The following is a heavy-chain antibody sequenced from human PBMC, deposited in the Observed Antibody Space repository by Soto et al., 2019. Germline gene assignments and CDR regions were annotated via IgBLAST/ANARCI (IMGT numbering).Heavy chain of an antibody. J-gene: IGHJ6*02. D-gene: IGHD3-16*01. CDR2: IYHSGST. V-gene: IGHV4-30-2*01. Sequence: SETLSLTCAVSGGSISSGGYSWSWLRQPPGKGLEWMGYIYHSGSTYYNPSLKSRVTISVDRSKNQFSRKLSSVTAADTDVYYCARVPYDYYYYGSDGWGRGTTVTVSS. CDR1: GGSISSGGYS. CDR3: ARVPYDYYYYGSDG.